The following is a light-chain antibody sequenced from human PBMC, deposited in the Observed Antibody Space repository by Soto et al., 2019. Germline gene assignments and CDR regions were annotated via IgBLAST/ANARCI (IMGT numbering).Light chain of an antibody. CDR2: DAS. CDR3: QQRKNWQVT. CDR1: QSVGSY. J-gene: IGKJ5*01. Sequence: EIVLTQSPVTLSSSPGERATLSWRASQSVGSYLAWYQQKPGQAPRLLIYDASNRATGIPARFSGSGSGTDFTLTISSLEPEDFAVYYCQQRKNWQVTFGQGTRLEIK. V-gene: IGKV3-11*01.